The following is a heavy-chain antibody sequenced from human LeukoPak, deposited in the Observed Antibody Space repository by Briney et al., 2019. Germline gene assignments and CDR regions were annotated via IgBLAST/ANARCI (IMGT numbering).Heavy chain of an antibody. D-gene: IGHD5-12*01. CDR3: ARERGYSGYDAKNAFDI. Sequence: SVKVSCKASGGTFSSYAISWVRQAPGQGLEWMGGIIPIFGTANYAQKFQGRVTITTDESTSTAYMELSSLRSEDTAVYYCARERGYSGYDAKNAFDIWGQGTMVTVSS. V-gene: IGHV1-69*05. CDR2: IIPIFGTA. J-gene: IGHJ3*02. CDR1: GGTFSSYA.